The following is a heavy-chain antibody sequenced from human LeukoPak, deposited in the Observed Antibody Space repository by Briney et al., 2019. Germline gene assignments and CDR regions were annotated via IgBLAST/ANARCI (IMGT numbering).Heavy chain of an antibody. V-gene: IGHV3-30*04. J-gene: IGHJ3*02. CDR3: ARDKHIVVVTAINAFDI. Sequence: GGSLRLSCAASGFTFSSYAMHWVRQAPGKGLEWVAVISYDGSNKYYADSVKGRFTISRDNSKNTLYLQMNSLRAEDTAVYYCARDKHIVVVTAINAFDIWGQGTMVTVSS. CDR2: ISYDGSNK. D-gene: IGHD2-21*02. CDR1: GFTFSSYA.